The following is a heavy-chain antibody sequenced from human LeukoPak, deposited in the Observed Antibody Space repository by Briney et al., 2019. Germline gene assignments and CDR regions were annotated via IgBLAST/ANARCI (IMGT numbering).Heavy chain of an antibody. Sequence: GGSLRLSCAASGFTFSSYAMSWVRQAPGKGLEWVSAISNSGGSTHYADSVKGRFTISRDNSKSTLYLQMSSLRAEDTAVYYCAKIGFPTTVLTPGTVWWGQGTLVTVSS. CDR3: AKIGFPTTVLTPGTVW. CDR2: ISNSGGST. V-gene: IGHV3-23*01. J-gene: IGHJ4*02. D-gene: IGHD4-23*01. CDR1: GFTFSSYA.